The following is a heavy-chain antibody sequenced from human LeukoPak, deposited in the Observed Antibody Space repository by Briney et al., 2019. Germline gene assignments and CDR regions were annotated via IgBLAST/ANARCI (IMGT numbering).Heavy chain of an antibody. J-gene: IGHJ4*02. CDR2: INSDGRST. V-gene: IGHV3-74*01. D-gene: IGHD3-22*01. CDR1: GFTFSRYW. CDR3: ARVGLYDSSGYYYGY. Sequence: GGSLRLSCVASGFTFSRYWMHWVRQAPGKGLVWVSRINSDGRSTNYADSVKGRFAISRDNAKNTLYLQMNSLRAEDTAVYYCARVGLYDSSGYYYGYWGQGTLVTVSS.